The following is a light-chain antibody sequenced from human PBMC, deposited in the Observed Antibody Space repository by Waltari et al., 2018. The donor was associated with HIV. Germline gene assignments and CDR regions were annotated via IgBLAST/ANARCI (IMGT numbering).Light chain of an antibody. Sequence: EIVLTQSPGTLSLSPGERATLSCRASQSVSSSYLAWYQQKPGQAPRLLIYCAASRATCIPDRFGGSGAGTDFTLTISRLEPEDFAVYYCQQYGSSPPYSFGQGTKLEIK. CDR3: QQYGSSPPYS. CDR2: CAA. J-gene: IGKJ2*03. CDR1: QSVSSSY. V-gene: IGKV3-20*01.